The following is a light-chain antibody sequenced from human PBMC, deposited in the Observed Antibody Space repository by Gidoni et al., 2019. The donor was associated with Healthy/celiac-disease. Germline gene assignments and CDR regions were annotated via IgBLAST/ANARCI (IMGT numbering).Light chain of an antibody. J-gene: IGKJ5*01. CDR3: QQYYSTRST. V-gene: IGKV4-1*01. Sequence: DIVMTQSPDSLAVSLGERATINCKSSQSVLYSPNNKNYLAWYQQKPGQPPKLLIYWASTRESGVPDRFSGSGSGTDFTLTISSLQAEDVAVYYCQQYYSTRSTFGQGTRLEIK. CDR1: QSVLYSPNNKNY. CDR2: WAS.